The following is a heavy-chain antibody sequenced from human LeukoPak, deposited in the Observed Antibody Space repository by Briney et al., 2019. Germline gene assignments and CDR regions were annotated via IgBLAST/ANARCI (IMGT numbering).Heavy chain of an antibody. Sequence: GESLKISCKGSGYSFTSYWIGWVRQMPGKGLEWMGIIYPGDSDTRYSPSFQGQVIISADKSISTAYLQWSSLKASDTAMYYCARRPGDRNWYYDLWGRGTLVTVSS. CDR1: GYSFTSYW. D-gene: IGHD7-27*01. CDR2: IYPGDSDT. CDR3: ARRPGDRNWYYDL. V-gene: IGHV5-51*01. J-gene: IGHJ2*01.